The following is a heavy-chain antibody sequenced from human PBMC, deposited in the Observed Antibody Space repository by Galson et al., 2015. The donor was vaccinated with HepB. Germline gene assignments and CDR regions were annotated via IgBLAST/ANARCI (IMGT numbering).Heavy chain of an antibody. D-gene: IGHD3-10*01. Sequence: QSGAEVKKPGESLRISCKGSGYSFTSYWISWVRQMPGKGLEWMGRIDPSDSYTNYSPSFQGHVTISADKSISTAYLQWSSLKASDTAMYYCARHVPYRRGVISAFDIWGQGTMVTVSS. CDR3: ARHVPYRRGVISAFDI. CDR1: GYSFTSYW. J-gene: IGHJ3*02. V-gene: IGHV5-10-1*01. CDR2: IDPSDSYT.